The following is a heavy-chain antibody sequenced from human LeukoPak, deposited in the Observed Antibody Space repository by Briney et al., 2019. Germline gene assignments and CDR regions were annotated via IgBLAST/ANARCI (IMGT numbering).Heavy chain of an antibody. CDR1: GFTFSSYA. V-gene: IGHV3-64D*09. Sequence: GGSLSLSCAASGFTFSSYAMHWVRQAPGKGLEYVSAITSKGGSTYYADSVKGRFTISRDNSKNTLYLQMSSLRAEDTAVYYSVKSGIAVSGTDYWGQGTLVTVSS. CDR2: ITSKGGST. J-gene: IGHJ4*02. D-gene: IGHD6-19*01. CDR3: VKSGIAVSGTDY.